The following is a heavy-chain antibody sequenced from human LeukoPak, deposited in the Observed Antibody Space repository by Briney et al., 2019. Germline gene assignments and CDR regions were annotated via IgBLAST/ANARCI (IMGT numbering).Heavy chain of an antibody. CDR1: GYTFTDYY. CDR2: INPNSGGT. Sequence: ASVKVSCKASGYTFTDYYMHWVRQAPGQGLEWMGWINPNSGGTNYAQKFQGRVTMTRDTSISTAYMELSSLRSNDTAVYYCAGASWSPHDYWGQGTLVTVSS. J-gene: IGHJ4*02. V-gene: IGHV1-2*02. D-gene: IGHD3-3*01. CDR3: AGASWSPHDY.